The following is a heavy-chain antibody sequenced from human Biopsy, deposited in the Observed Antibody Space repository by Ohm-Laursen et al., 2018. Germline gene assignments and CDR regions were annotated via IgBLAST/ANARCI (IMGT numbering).Heavy chain of an antibody. CDR2: ISPKSGGT. CDR1: GFSFTGYY. J-gene: IGHJ4*02. Sequence: ASVKVSCKASGFSFTGYYIHWVRQAPGQGLEWMGWISPKSGGTNYAQKFQGNITMTKNTSMSTAYMEMSRLRSDDTAVYHCALQSVAQMKNFDYWGQGTLVTVSS. CDR3: ALQSVAQMKNFDY. V-gene: IGHV1-2*02. D-gene: IGHD6-19*01.